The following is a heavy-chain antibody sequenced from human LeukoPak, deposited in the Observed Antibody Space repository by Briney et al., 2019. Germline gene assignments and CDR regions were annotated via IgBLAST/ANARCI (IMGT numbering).Heavy chain of an antibody. J-gene: IGHJ4*02. CDR1: GGTFSSYA. V-gene: IGHV1-69*06. CDR3: ARYADSSGSHRRPAFDY. Sequence: SVKVSCKASGGTFSSYAISWVRQAPGQGLEWMGGIIPIFGTANYAQKFQGRVTITADKFTSTAYMELSSLRSEDTAVYYCARYADSSGSHRRPAFDYWGQGTLVTVSS. CDR2: IIPIFGTA. D-gene: IGHD3-22*01.